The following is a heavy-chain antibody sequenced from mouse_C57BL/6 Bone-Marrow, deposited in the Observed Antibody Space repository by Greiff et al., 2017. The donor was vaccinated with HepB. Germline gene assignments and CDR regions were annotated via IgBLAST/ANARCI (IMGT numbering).Heavy chain of an antibody. CDR3: TGYSNYVHWYFDV. J-gene: IGHJ1*03. Sequence: EVKLVESGGGLVQPGGSMKLSCVASGFTFSNYWMNWVRQSPGKGLEWVAQIRLKSDNYATHYAESVKGRFTISRDDSKSSVYLQMNNLRAEDTGIYYCTGYSNYVHWYFDVWGTGTTVTVSS. CDR1: GFTFSNYW. D-gene: IGHD2-5*01. V-gene: IGHV6-3*01. CDR2: IRLKSDNYAT.